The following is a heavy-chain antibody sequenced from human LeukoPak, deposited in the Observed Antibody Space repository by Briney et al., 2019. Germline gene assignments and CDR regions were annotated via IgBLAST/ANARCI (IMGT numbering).Heavy chain of an antibody. CDR2: IYPGDSDT. Sequence: GESLKISCKGSGYSFTSYWIGWVRQMPGKGLEWMGIIYPGDSDTRYSPSFRGQVTISADKSISTAYLQWSSLKASDTAMYYCARHLGSGWSPYYFDYWGQGTLVTVSS. CDR3: ARHLGSGWSPYYFDY. CDR1: GYSFTSYW. V-gene: IGHV5-51*01. D-gene: IGHD6-19*01. J-gene: IGHJ4*02.